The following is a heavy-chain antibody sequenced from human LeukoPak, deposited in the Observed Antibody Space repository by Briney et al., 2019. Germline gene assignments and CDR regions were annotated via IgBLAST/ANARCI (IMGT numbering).Heavy chain of an antibody. V-gene: IGHV4-31*03. D-gene: IGHD2-15*01. J-gene: IGHJ3*02. CDR2: IYYSGST. Sequence: PSETLSLTCTVSGGSISSGGYYWSWIRQHPGKGLEWIGYIYYSGSTYYNPSLKSRVTISVDTSKNQFSLKPSSVTAADTAVYYCAREGCSGGSCYATSDAFDIWGQGTMDTVSS. CDR1: GGSISSGGYY. CDR3: AREGCSGGSCYATSDAFDI.